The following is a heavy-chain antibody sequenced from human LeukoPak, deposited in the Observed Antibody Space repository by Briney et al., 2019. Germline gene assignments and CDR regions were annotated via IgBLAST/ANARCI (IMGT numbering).Heavy chain of an antibody. D-gene: IGHD3-10*01. CDR2: ISAYNGNT. CDR3: AREDPLYASGADTFDY. CDR1: GYTFTTYG. V-gene: IGHV1-18*01. Sequence: ASVKVSCKASGYTFTTYGISWVRQAPGQGLEWRGWISAYNGNTNYAQKFQGRVTMTTDTSTSTAYMELRSLRSDDTAVYYCAREDPLYASGADTFDYWGQGTLVTVSS. J-gene: IGHJ4*02.